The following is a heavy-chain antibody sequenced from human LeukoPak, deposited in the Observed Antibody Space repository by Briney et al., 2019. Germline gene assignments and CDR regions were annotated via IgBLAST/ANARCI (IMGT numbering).Heavy chain of an antibody. V-gene: IGHV3-9*03. CDR2: ISWNSGSL. J-gene: IGHJ3*02. D-gene: IGHD2-2*01. CDR3: AKARYSQLRDAFDI. Sequence: GGSLRFSCAASGFTFDDYAMHWVRQAPGQGLEWVSGISWNSGSLGYADSVKGRFTISRDNAKNSLYLQMNSLRAEDMALYYCAKARYSQLRDAFDIWGQGTMVTASS. CDR1: GFTFDDYA.